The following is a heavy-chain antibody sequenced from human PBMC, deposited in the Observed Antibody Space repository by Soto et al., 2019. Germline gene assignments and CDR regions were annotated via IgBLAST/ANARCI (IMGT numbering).Heavy chain of an antibody. CDR3: ARVRQWLVDYYYYYMDV. V-gene: IGHV3-7*01. CDR1: GFTFSSYW. J-gene: IGHJ6*03. Sequence: GGSLRLSCAASGFTFSSYWMSWVRQAPGKGLEWVANIKQDGSEKYYVDSVKGRFTISRDNAKNSLYLQMNSLRAEDTAVYYCARVRQWLVDYYYYYMDVWGKGTTVTVSS. D-gene: IGHD6-19*01. CDR2: IKQDGSEK.